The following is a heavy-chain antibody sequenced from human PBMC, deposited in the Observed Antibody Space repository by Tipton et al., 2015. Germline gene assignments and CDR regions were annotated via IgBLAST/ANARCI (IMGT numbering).Heavy chain of an antibody. CDR2: INHSGRT. CDR3: ARDLEHGMDV. V-gene: IGHV4-34*01. D-gene: IGHD5-24*01. Sequence: TLSLTCDVYGGSFTGYYGTWIRQPPGKGLEWIGEINHSGRTDYTPSLKSRVTISVDTSKNQFSLTLNSVAAADTAVYYCARDLEHGMDVWGHGTTVTVSS. CDR1: GGSFTGYY. J-gene: IGHJ6*02.